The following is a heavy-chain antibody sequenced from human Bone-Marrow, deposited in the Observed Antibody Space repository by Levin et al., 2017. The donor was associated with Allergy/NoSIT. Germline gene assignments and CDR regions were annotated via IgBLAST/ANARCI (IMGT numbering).Heavy chain of an antibody. V-gene: IGHV4-34*01. CDR1: GGSFSGYY. Sequence: KTSETLSLTCAVYGGSFSGYYWSWIRQPPGKGLEWIGEINHSGSTNYNPSLKSRVTISVDTSKNQFSLKLSSVTAADTAVYYCARGEIVVVPAAILPYYFDYWGQGTLVTVSS. CDR3: ARGEIVVVPAAILPYYFDY. CDR2: INHSGST. J-gene: IGHJ4*02. D-gene: IGHD2-2*02.